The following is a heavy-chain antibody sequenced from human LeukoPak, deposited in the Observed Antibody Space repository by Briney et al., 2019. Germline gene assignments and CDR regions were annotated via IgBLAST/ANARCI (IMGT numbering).Heavy chain of an antibody. Sequence: PGGSLRLSCAASGFTFSSYGMHWVRQAPGKGLEWVAFIRYDGTDKYYADTLKGRFTISRDNSKNTLYLQMNRLRSEDTAVYYCARRVVVINAPFDYWGQGTLVTVSS. J-gene: IGHJ4*02. D-gene: IGHD2-21*01. CDR1: GFTFSSYG. CDR2: IRYDGTDK. CDR3: ARRVVVINAPFDY. V-gene: IGHV3-30*02.